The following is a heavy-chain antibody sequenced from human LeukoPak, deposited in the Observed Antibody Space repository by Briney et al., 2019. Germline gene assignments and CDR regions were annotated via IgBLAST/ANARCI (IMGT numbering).Heavy chain of an antibody. CDR3: ARRVGATSDH. D-gene: IGHD1-26*01. V-gene: IGHV3-11*01. CDR1: GFSFSDYY. J-gene: IGHJ1*01. CDR2: INGRSSNI. Sequence: GGSLRLSCAASGFSFSDYYMTWVRRAPGRGLEWASYINGRSSNIYYADTVKGRFTISRDNSKNSLYLHMNSLRVDDTAVYYCARRVGATSDHWGQGSLVTVAS.